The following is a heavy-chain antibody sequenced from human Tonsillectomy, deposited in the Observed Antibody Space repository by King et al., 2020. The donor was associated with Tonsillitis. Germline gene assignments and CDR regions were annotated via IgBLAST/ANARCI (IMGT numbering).Heavy chain of an antibody. CDR3: AKCPYDCWSGGVCNAMDV. CDR1: GFTFSTYA. J-gene: IGHJ6*02. V-gene: IGHV3-23*04. Sequence: VQLVESGGGLVQPGGSLRLSCAASGFTFSTYAMTWVRQAPGKGLEWVSVMSGAGARTYHADSVKGRFTISRDNSKTTLYLHMNSMRAEDTAVYYAAKCPYDCWSGGVCNAMDVWGQGTTVTVSS. CDR2: MSGAGART. D-gene: IGHD3-3*01.